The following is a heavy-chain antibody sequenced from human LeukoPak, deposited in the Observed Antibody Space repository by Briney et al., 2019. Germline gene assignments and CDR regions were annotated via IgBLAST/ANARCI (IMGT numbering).Heavy chain of an antibody. CDR2: INPNSGDT. D-gene: IGHD6-13*01. Sequence: ASVKVSCKTSGYTFTGYYMHWVRQAPGQGLEWMGWINPNSGDTKYAQKFQARVTMARDTSITTVHMELSSLRSDDTAVYYCARGGGLALAGTRFDFWGRGTLVTVSS. J-gene: IGHJ4*02. CDR1: GYTFTGYY. CDR3: ARGGGLALAGTRFDF. V-gene: IGHV1-2*02.